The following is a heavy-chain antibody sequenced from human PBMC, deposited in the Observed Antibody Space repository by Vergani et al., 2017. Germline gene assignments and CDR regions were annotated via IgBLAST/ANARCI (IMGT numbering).Heavy chain of an antibody. Sequence: QVQLQQWGAGLLKPSETLSLTCAVYGGCFSGYYWSWIRQPPGKGLEWIGEINHSGSTNYNPSLKSRVTISVDTSKNQFSLKLSSVTAADTAVYYCARGHLYGSGSYYNPHYYFDYWGQGTLVTVSS. CDR1: GGCFSGYY. J-gene: IGHJ4*02. D-gene: IGHD3-10*01. V-gene: IGHV4-34*01. CDR3: ARGHLYGSGSYYNPHYYFDY. CDR2: INHSGST.